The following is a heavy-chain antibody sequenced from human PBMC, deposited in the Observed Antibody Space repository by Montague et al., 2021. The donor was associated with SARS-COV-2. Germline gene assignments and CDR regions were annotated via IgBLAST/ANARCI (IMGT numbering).Heavy chain of an antibody. CDR3: ARVPYSSSGFFYHYYGIDV. CDR2: IYYSGST. J-gene: IGHJ6*02. CDR1: GGSISSYY. Sequence: SETLSLTCTVSGGSISSYYWSWIRQPPGKGLEWIGHIYYSGSTNYNPSLKSRVTISVDTSKNQFSLKLSSVTAADTAVYYCARVPYSSSGFFYHYYGIDVWGQGTLVTVSS. D-gene: IGHD6-6*01. V-gene: IGHV4-59*13.